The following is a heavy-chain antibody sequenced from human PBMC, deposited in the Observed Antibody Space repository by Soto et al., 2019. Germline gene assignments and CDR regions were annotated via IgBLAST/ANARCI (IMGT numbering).Heavy chain of an antibody. CDR2: IYYSGST. V-gene: IGHV4-59*01. CDR1: GGSISSYY. CDR3: ARGLSRIYYFDY. J-gene: IGHJ4*02. Sequence: SETLSLTCTVSGGSISSYYWGWIRQPPGKGLEWIGYIYYSGSTNYNPSLKSRVTISVDTSKNQFSLKLSSVTAADTAVYYCARGLSRIYYFDYWGQGTLVTVSS. D-gene: IGHD2-21*01.